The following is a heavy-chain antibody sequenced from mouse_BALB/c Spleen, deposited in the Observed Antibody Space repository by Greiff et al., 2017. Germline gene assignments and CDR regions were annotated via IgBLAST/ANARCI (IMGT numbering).Heavy chain of an antibody. CDR1: GYSFTSYY. V-gene: IGHV1S135*01. D-gene: IGHD2-4*01. J-gene: IGHJ4*01. CDR3: ANYDYAMDY. Sequence: SGPELMKPGASVKISCKASGYSFTSYYMHWVKQSHGKSLEWIGYIDPFNGGTSYNQKFKGKATLTVDKSSSTAYMHLSSLTSEDSAVYYCANYDYAMDYWGQGTSVTVSS. CDR2: IDPFNGGT.